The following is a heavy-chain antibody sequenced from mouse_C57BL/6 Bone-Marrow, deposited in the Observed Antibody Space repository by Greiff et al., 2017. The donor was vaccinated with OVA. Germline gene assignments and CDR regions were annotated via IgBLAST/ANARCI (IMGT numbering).Heavy chain of an antibody. CDR1: GYAFSSSW. Sequence: QVQLQQSGPELVKPGASVKISCKASGYAFSSSWMNWVKQRPGKGLEWIGRIYPGDGDTNYNGKFNGKARLTADKYSRTAYLQLSSLTSEDSAVYVSERGVYYGSPAWFAYWGQGTLVTVSA. CDR2: IYPGDGDT. CDR3: ERGVYYGSPAWFAY. J-gene: IGHJ3*01. V-gene: IGHV1-82*01. D-gene: IGHD2-1*01.